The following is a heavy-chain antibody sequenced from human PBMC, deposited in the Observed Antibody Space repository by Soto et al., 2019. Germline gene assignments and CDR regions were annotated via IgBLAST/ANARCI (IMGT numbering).Heavy chain of an antibody. CDR2: IFYSGNI. D-gene: IGHD3-10*01. CDR3: TRDTGWRFGEFDAFDI. J-gene: IGHJ3*02. V-gene: IGHV4-39*02. Sequence: SETLSLTCTVSGGSISSTDYYWGWIRQPPGKGLEWIGSIFYSGNIYYNPSLKSRVTIFLDTSKSQFSLKLSSVTAADTAVYFCTRDTGWRFGEFDAFDIWGQGTMVTVSS. CDR1: GGSISSTDYY.